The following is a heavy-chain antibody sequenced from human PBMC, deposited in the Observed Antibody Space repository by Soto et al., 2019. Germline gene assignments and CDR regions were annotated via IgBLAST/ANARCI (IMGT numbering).Heavy chain of an antibody. J-gene: IGHJ4*02. Sequence: GASVKVSCKASGGTFSSYAISWVRQAPGQGLEWRGGIIPIFGTANYAQKFQGRVTITADESTSTAYMELSSLRSEDTAVYYCARGWGYSSPQRFFDYWGQGTLVTVSS. CDR1: GGTFSSYA. D-gene: IGHD5-18*01. CDR3: ARGWGYSSPQRFFDY. CDR2: IIPIFGTA. V-gene: IGHV1-69*13.